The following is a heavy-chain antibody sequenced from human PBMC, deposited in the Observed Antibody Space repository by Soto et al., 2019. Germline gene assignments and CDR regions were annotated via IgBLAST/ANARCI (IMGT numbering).Heavy chain of an antibody. Sequence: KQSQTLSLTCAISGDSVSSNSAAWNWIRQSPSRGLEWLGRTYYRSKWYNDYAVSVKSRITINPDTSKNQFSLQLNSVTPEDTAVYYCARSEVGVPGIAAAAIDYWGQGTLVTVSS. CDR2: TYYRSKWYN. J-gene: IGHJ4*02. D-gene: IGHD6-13*01. CDR1: GDSVSSNSAA. V-gene: IGHV6-1*01. CDR3: ARSEVGVPGIAAAAIDY.